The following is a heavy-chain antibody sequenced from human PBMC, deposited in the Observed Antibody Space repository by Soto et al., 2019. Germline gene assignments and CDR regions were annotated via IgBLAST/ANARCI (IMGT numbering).Heavy chain of an antibody. D-gene: IGHD6-19*01. CDR1: GDSIRSFY. CDR2: INTSGNT. Sequence: SETLSLTCTVSGDSIRSFYWSWIRQPAGKALEWIGRINTSGNTNYSPSLNSRVTMTLDTSKNQFSLKLSSVTAADTAVYYCARDQGSYNSGAQDIWGQGTTVTVSS. V-gene: IGHV4-4*07. CDR3: ARDQGSYNSGAQDI. J-gene: IGHJ3*02.